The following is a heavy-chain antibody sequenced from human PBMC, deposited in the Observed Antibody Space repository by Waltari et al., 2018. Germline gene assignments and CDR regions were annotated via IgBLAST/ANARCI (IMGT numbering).Heavy chain of an antibody. V-gene: IGHV3-30*18. CDR3: AKDDGSPYYYMDV. CDR1: GFTFSSYG. Sequence: QVQLVESGGGVVQPGRSLRLSCAASGFTFSSYGMHWVRQAPGKGLEWVAVISYDGSNKYYADSVKGRFTISRDNSKNTLYLQMNSLRAEDTAVYYCAKDDGSPYYYMDVWGKGTTVTVSS. CDR2: ISYDGSNK. J-gene: IGHJ6*03.